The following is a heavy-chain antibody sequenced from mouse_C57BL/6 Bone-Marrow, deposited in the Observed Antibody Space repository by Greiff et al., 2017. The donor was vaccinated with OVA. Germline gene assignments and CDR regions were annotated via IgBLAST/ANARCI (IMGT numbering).Heavy chain of an antibody. CDR2: IHPNSGST. J-gene: IGHJ2*01. D-gene: IGHD1-1*01. V-gene: IGHV1-64*01. CDR1: GYTFTSYW. CDR3: VLYYYGSDYFDY. Sequence: QVQLQQPGAELVKPGASVKLSCKASGYTFTSYWMHWVKQRPGQGLEWIGMIHPNSGSTNYNEKFKSKATLTVDKSSSTAYMQLSSLASEDSAVYCCVLYYYGSDYFDYWGQGTTLTVSS.